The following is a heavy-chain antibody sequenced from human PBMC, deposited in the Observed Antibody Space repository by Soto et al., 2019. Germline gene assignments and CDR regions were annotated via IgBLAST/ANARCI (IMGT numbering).Heavy chain of an antibody. Sequence: EVQMLESGGGLVQPGGSLRLSCAASGFTFIPYAMTWVRQAPGKGLEWVSVISGSGGGTYYADSVKGRFTISRDNSRNMVYLQMNNLRVDDTAVYSCARGREWFDPWGQGTLVTVSS. D-gene: IGHD1-26*01. CDR2: ISGSGGGT. J-gene: IGHJ5*02. CDR1: GFTFIPYA. V-gene: IGHV3-23*01. CDR3: ARGREWFDP.